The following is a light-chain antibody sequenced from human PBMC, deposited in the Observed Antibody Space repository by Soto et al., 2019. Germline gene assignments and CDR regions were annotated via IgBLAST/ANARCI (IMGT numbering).Light chain of an antibody. CDR3: NPRGNDPPHA. CDR1: QSVSSY. Sequence: EIVLTQSPATLSLSPGERATLSCRASQSVSSYLAWYQQKPGQAPRLLIYDASNRATGIPARFSGSGSGTDFTLTISSLQPEDSAVYPCNPRGNDPPHAVGTGT. J-gene: IGKJ2*01. V-gene: IGKV3-11*01. CDR2: DAS.